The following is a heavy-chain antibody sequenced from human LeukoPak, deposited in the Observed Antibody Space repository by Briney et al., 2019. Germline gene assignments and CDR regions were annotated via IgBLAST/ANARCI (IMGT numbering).Heavy chain of an antibody. D-gene: IGHD1-26*01. CDR1: GFTFSSYE. V-gene: IGHV3-48*03. Sequence: GGSLRLSCAASGFTFSSYEMTWVRQAPGKGVEWVXYISSSGSTIYYADSVKGRFTISRDNAKNSVYLQMNSLRAEDTAVYYCARDSESYWHDAFDIWGQGTMVTVSS. J-gene: IGHJ3*02. CDR3: ARDSESYWHDAFDI. CDR2: ISSSGSTI.